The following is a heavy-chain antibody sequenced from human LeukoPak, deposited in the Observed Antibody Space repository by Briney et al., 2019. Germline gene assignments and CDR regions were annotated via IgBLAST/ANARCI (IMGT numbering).Heavy chain of an antibody. CDR2: IYYSGST. CDR1: GGSISSYY. CDR3: ARGFITYGDYSFTFDY. Sequence: PSETLSLTCAVSGGSISSYYWSWIRQPPGKGLEWIGYIYYSGSTNYNPSLKSRVTISVDTSKNQFSLKLGSVTAADTAVYYCARGFITYGDYSFTFDYWGQGTLVTVSS. D-gene: IGHD4-17*01. V-gene: IGHV4-59*01. J-gene: IGHJ4*02.